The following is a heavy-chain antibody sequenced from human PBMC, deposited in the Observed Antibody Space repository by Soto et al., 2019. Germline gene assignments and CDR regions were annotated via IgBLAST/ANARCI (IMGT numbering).Heavy chain of an antibody. CDR1: GLTFGTYG. CDR3: ARGVGAAVHAGHLDY. V-gene: IGHV3-33*01. Sequence: QVQLVESGGGVVQSGTSLRLSCAASGLTFGTYGMHWVRQAPGKRLEWLAVIWHDGSKENYADSVRGRFTISRDKYKDTVYLQMNSLRGEDSAVYYCARGVGAAVHAGHLDYWGQGTPVTVSS. CDR2: IWHDGSKE. J-gene: IGHJ4*02. D-gene: IGHD6-25*01.